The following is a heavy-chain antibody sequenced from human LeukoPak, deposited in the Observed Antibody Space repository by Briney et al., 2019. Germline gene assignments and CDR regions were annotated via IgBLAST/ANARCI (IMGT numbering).Heavy chain of an antibody. J-gene: IGHJ3*02. CDR2: IWYDGGNK. CDR1: GFTFSSYG. Sequence: PGGSLRLSCAASGFTFSSYGMHWVRQAPGKGLEWVAVIWYDGGNKYYADSVKGRFTISRDNSKNTLYLQMNSLRAEDTAVYYCARVATAAGIGDAFDIWGQGTMVTVSS. CDR3: ARVATAAGIGDAFDI. V-gene: IGHV3-33*01. D-gene: IGHD6-13*01.